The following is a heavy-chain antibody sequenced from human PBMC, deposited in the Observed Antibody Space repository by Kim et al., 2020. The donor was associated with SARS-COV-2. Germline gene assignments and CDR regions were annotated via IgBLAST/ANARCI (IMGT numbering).Heavy chain of an antibody. V-gene: IGHV4-59*01. CDR3: ARNRYFDS. Sequence: RESTKYNPSLKSRVTISVDTSKNQLSLKLSSVTAADTAVYYCARNRYFDSWGQGTLVTVSS. J-gene: IGHJ4*02. CDR2: REST.